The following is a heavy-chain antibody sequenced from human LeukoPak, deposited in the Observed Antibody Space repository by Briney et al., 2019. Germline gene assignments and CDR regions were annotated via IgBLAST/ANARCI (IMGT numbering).Heavy chain of an antibody. D-gene: IGHD6-19*01. CDR2: ISWNSGSI. Sequence: GGSLRLSCAGSGFIFNNYAMHWVRQPPGKGLVWVSGISWNSGSIDYAASVTGRFTISRDNAKNPLYLQMNSLRVEDTAFYYCAKDNRRHYTSGPNPDSLHWGQGALVTVSS. V-gene: IGHV3-9*01. CDR3: AKDNRRHYTSGPNPDSLH. CDR1: GFIFNNYA. J-gene: IGHJ4*02.